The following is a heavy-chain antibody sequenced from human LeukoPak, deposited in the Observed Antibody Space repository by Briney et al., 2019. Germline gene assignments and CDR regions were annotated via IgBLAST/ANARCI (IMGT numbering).Heavy chain of an antibody. Sequence: GGSLRLSCAVSGFTLSSYSMNWVRQAPGKGLEWVSYISSSSSYRYYGDSVKGRFSISRDNANNSLYLQMDNLRVEDTAVYYCAKANVKYCSGGSCFDAFDIWGQGTMVTVSS. D-gene: IGHD2-15*01. CDR3: AKANVKYCSGGSCFDAFDI. V-gene: IGHV3-21*01. CDR2: ISSSSSYR. J-gene: IGHJ3*02. CDR1: GFTLSSYS.